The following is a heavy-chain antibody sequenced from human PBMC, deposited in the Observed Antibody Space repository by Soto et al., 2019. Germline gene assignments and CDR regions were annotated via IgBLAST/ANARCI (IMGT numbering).Heavy chain of an antibody. Sequence: SETLSLTCTVSGGSISSGDYYWSWIRQPPGKGLEWIGYIYYSGSTYYNPSLKSRVTISVDTSKNQFSLKLSSVTAAVTAVYYCARAVAAAENYFDYWGQGTLVTVSS. D-gene: IGHD6-13*01. CDR1: GGSISSGDYY. CDR2: IYYSGST. CDR3: ARAVAAAENYFDY. V-gene: IGHV4-30-4*01. J-gene: IGHJ4*02.